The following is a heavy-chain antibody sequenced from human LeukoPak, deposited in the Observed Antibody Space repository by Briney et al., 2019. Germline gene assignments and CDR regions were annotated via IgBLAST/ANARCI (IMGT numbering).Heavy chain of an antibody. CDR2: ISTSSNT. CDR3: ARDTRIWFGEATHY. J-gene: IGHJ4*02. V-gene: IGHV3-23*01. D-gene: IGHD3-10*01. Sequence: PGGSLRLSCVGSGFTFSRYAMNWVRQAPGKGLEWVSLISTSSNTHYADSMNGRFTISRDNSKNTLFLQMNSLRAEDTAVYYCARDTRIWFGEATHYWGQGTLVTVSS. CDR1: GFTFSRYA.